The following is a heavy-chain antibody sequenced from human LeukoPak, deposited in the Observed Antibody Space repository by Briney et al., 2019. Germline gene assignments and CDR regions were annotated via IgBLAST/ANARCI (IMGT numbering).Heavy chain of an antibody. CDR1: GFAFSSYA. D-gene: IGHD2-2*01. J-gene: IGHJ4*02. CDR2: ISYDGSNK. V-gene: IGHV3-30-3*01. Sequence: GGSLRLSCAASGFAFSSYAMHWVRQAPGKGLEWVAVISYDGSNKYYADSVKGRFTISRDNSKNTLYLQMNGLRAEDTAVYYCARGYQLPKLCYFDYWGQGTLVTVSS. CDR3: ARGYQLPKLCYFDY.